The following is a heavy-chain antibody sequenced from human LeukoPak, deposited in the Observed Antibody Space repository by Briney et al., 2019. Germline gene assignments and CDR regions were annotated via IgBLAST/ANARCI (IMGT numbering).Heavy chain of an antibody. Sequence: GGSLRLSCAASKFTFVNYAMSWVRQAPGKGLEWVSTISGSGDATYYADSVKGRFTISRDNSKSTLYLQMNSLRAEDTALYYCARAFYYDSGSYYGHFDYWGRGTLVTVSS. CDR2: ISGSGDAT. CDR3: ARAFYYDSGSYYGHFDY. CDR1: KFTFVNYA. D-gene: IGHD3-10*01. J-gene: IGHJ4*02. V-gene: IGHV3-23*01.